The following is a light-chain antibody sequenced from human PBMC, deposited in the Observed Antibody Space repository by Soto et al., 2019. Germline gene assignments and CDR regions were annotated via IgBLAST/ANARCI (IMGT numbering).Light chain of an antibody. CDR1: SSDVGSYNL. J-gene: IGLJ2*01. CDR2: EGS. CDR3: CSYAGSSTLV. V-gene: IGLV2-23*01. Sequence: QSVLTQPASVSGSPGQSITISCTGTSSDVGSYNLVSWYQQHPGKAPKLMIYEGSKRPSGVSNRFSGSKSGNTASLTISGLQAEDEAAYYCCSYAGSSTLVFGGGTKLTV.